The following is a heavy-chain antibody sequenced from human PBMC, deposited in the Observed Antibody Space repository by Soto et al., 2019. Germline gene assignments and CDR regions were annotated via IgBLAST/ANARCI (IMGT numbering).Heavy chain of an antibody. CDR2: INHSGST. J-gene: IGHJ6*02. V-gene: IGHV4-34*01. D-gene: IGHD3-10*01. Sequence: PSETLSLTCAVYGGSFSGYYWSWIRQPPGKGLEWIGEINHSGSTNYNPSLKSRVTISVDTSKNQFSLKLSSETAADTAVYYCARWRGYGSGFLIYYYYGMDVWGQGTTVTVSS. CDR3: ARWRGYGSGFLIYYYYGMDV. CDR1: GGSFSGYY.